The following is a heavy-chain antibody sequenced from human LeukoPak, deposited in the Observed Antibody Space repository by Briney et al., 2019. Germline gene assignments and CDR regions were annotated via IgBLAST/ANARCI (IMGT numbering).Heavy chain of an antibody. CDR3: ATKSGGRYGMDV. D-gene: IGHD2-15*01. CDR1: GFTFSSYA. J-gene: IGHJ6*02. V-gene: IGHV3-23*01. Sequence: GGSLRLSCAASGFTFSSYAMSWVRQAPGKGLEWVSAISGSGGSTYYADSVKGRFTISRDNSKNTLYLQMNSLRAEDTAVYYCATKSGGRYGMDVWGQGTTVTVSS. CDR2: ISGSGGST.